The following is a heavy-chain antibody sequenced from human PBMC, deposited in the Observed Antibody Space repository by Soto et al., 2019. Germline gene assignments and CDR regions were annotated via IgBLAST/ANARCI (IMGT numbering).Heavy chain of an antibody. Sequence: QVQLQESGPGLVNPSETLSLTCTVSGGSISTFYWSWIRQPPGKGLEWIGYIHYSGSAVYNPSLKSRLTISVDTSKNQFSLKLSSVTAADTAVYYCARYNWIDLGRWFDPWGQGTLVTVSS. J-gene: IGHJ5*02. CDR1: GGSISTFY. CDR3: ARYNWIDLGRWFDP. D-gene: IGHD1-20*01. CDR2: IHYSGSA. V-gene: IGHV4-59*08.